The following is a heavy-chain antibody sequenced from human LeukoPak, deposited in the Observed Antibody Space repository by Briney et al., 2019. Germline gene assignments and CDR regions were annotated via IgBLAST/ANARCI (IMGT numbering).Heavy chain of an antibody. V-gene: IGHV4-59*01. J-gene: IGHJ4*02. Sequence: PSETLSLTCTVSGDSITNYFWSWIRQPPGKGLEWIGYIYYTGNTNYKPSLKSRVTISVDTSTNQFSLKLSSVTAADTAVYYCARDGRGYPAYYFDYWGQGTLVTVSS. CDR1: GDSITNYF. CDR3: ARDGRGYPAYYFDY. CDR2: IYYTGNT. D-gene: IGHD3-22*01.